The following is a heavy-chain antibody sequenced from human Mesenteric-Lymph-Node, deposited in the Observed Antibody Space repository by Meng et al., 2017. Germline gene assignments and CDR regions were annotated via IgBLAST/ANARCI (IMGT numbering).Heavy chain of an antibody. D-gene: IGHD3-22*01. V-gene: IGHV3-21*04. Sequence: GESLKISCAASGFTFGVNWVRQAPGKGLEWVSSISRSHSYIYCADSVEGRFTISRDNSKNTLYLQMNSLRAEDTAVYYCATPVAMIVVVITDYWGQGTLVTVSS. CDR2: ISRSHSYI. CDR1: GFTFG. J-gene: IGHJ4*02. CDR3: ATPVAMIVVVITDY.